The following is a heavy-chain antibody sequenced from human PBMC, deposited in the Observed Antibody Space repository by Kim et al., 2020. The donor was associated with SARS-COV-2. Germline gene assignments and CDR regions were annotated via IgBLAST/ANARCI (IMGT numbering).Heavy chain of an antibody. V-gene: IGHV4-34*04. CDR3: ARYCSSATCHGAFDI. Sequence: PALKKRATVSVDTSKNQFSLKLNSVTAADTAIYYCARYCSSATCHGAFDIWDQGTMVTVAS. J-gene: IGHJ3*02. D-gene: IGHD2-2*01.